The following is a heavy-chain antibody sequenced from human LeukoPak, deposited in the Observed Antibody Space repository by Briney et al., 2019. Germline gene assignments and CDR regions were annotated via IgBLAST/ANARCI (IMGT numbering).Heavy chain of an antibody. V-gene: IGHV4-59*01. CDR2: IYYSGST. D-gene: IGHD6-13*01. Sequence: PGXGLEWIGYIYYSGSTNYNPSLKRRVNISVETSKKQFSLKLSSVTAADTAVYYCARVVHYYYYMDVWGKGTTVTVSS. CDR3: ARVVHYYYYMDV. J-gene: IGHJ6*03.